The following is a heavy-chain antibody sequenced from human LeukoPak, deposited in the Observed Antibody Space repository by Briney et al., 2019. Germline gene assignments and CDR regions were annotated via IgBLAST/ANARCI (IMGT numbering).Heavy chain of an antibody. CDR3: ARRSSRWYGNYFFDY. J-gene: IGHJ4*02. Sequence: GASVKVSCKASGYTFTSYYIHWVRQAPGQGLEWMGIINPSGGSTSYAQKFQDRVTLTRDTSTSTVYMELSSLRSEDSALYYCARRSSRWYGNYFFDYWGQGTLVTVSS. V-gene: IGHV1-46*01. D-gene: IGHD6-13*01. CDR1: GYTFTSYY. CDR2: INPSGGST.